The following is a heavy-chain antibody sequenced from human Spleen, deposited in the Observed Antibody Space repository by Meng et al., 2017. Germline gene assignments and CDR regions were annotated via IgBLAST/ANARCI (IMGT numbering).Heavy chain of an antibody. D-gene: IGHD2-2*01. V-gene: IGHV7-4-1*02. J-gene: IGHJ5*02. Sequence: VQMVQSGLELKNPGASVKVSCKASGYTFTSYAMNWVRQAPGQGLEWMGWINTNPGNPTYAQGFTGRFVFSLDTSVSTAYLQISSLKAEDTAVYYCARPYCTSTSCYGWFDPWGQGTLVTVSS. CDR3: ARPYCTSTSCYGWFDP. CDR2: INTNPGNP. CDR1: GYTFTSYA.